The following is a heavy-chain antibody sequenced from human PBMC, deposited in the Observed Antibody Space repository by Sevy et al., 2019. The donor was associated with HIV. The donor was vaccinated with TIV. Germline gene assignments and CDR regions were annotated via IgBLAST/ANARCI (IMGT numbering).Heavy chain of an antibody. CDR3: AIDRRFCGNECYLYYYYGMDV. J-gene: IGHJ6*02. CDR2: IHADGSS. Sequence: GGSLRLSCAASGFNVNDNYMTWVRQAPGKGLEWVSIIHADGSSYYPDSVKGRFTMSRDDSRNIMNLQRNSLRADDTAVNYCAIDRRFCGNECYLYYYYGMDVWGQGTAVTVSS. D-gene: IGHD3-16*02. CDR1: GFNVNDNY. V-gene: IGHV3-53*01.